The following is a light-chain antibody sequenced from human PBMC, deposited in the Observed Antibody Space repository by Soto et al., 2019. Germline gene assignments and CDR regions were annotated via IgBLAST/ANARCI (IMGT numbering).Light chain of an antibody. Sequence: QSVLTQPASVSGSPGQSITISCTGTSSDVGGYNYVSWYQQQSGKAPKLMIHEVSNRPSGVSSHFSGSKSGNTASLTISGLQAEDEADYYCSSYTSSRAYVFGIGTKLTVL. CDR2: EVS. CDR1: SSDVGGYNY. V-gene: IGLV2-14*01. CDR3: SSYTSSRAYV. J-gene: IGLJ1*01.